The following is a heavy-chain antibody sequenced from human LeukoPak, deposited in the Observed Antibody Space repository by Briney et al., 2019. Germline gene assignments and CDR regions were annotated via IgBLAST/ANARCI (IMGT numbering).Heavy chain of an antibody. Sequence: PGGSLRLSCAASGFTFSSYAMSWVRQAPGKGLERVSAISGSGGSTYYADSVKGRFTISRDNSKNTLYLQMNSLRAEDTAVYYCAKAPIKYCSGGSCPSGDYYGMDVWGQGTTVTVSS. V-gene: IGHV3-23*01. CDR2: ISGSGGST. CDR1: GFTFSSYA. D-gene: IGHD2-15*01. CDR3: AKAPIKYCSGGSCPSGDYYGMDV. J-gene: IGHJ6*02.